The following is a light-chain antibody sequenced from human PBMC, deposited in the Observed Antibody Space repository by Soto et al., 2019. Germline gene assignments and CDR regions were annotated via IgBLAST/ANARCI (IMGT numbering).Light chain of an antibody. Sequence: EIVLTQSPGTLSLSPGERATLSCRASQSVSSSYLAWYQQKPGQAPRLLIYGASSRATGIPDRFSGSGSGTDFTLTISSLQPDDFATYSCQQSYSTTWTFGQGTKVDI. J-gene: IGKJ1*01. CDR3: QQSYSTTWT. V-gene: IGKV3-20*01. CDR1: QSVSSSY. CDR2: GAS.